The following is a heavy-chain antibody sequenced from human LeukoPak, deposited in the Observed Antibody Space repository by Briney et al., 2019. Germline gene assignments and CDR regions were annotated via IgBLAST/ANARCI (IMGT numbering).Heavy chain of an antibody. CDR2: IYYSGST. CDR3: ARHRWGAAAGLDY. Sequence: PSETLSLTCTVSGGSISSSSYCWGWIRQPPGKGLEWIGSIYYSGSTYYNPSLKSRVTISVDTSKNQFSLKLSSVTAADSAVLYCARHRWGAAAGLDYWGQGTLVTVSS. D-gene: IGHD6-13*01. V-gene: IGHV4-39*01. CDR1: GGSISSSSYC. J-gene: IGHJ4*02.